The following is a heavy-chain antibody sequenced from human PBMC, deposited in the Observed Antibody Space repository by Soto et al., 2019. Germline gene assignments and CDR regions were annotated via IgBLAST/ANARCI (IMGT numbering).Heavy chain of an antibody. V-gene: IGHV4-4*07. CDR2: IYATGTT. D-gene: IGHD1-1*01. J-gene: IGHJ5*02. CDR1: GASINGFY. CDR3: VRDGTKTLRDWIDP. Sequence: PSETLSLTCTVSGASINGFYWSWIPKSAGKGLEWIGRIYATGTTDYNPSLKSRVMMSVDTSKKQFSLKLRSVTAADTAVYYCVRDGTKTLRDWIDPWGQGISVTVSS.